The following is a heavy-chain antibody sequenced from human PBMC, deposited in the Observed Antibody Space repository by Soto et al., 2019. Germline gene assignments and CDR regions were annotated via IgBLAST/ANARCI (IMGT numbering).Heavy chain of an antibody. CDR2: ISGSGGST. Sequence: GGSLRLSCAASGCTFSSYAMSWVRQAPGKGLEWVSAISGSGGSTYYADSVKGRFTISRDNSKNTLYLQMNSLRAEDTAVYYCAKDRGGRYHDRRGSLAYCAQGALVTGSS. J-gene: IGHJ4*02. D-gene: IGHD3-22*01. CDR3: AKDRGGRYHDRRGSLAY. CDR1: GCTFSSYA. V-gene: IGHV3-23*01.